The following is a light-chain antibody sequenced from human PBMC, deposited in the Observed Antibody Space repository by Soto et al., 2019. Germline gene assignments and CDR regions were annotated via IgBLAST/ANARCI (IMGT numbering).Light chain of an antibody. CDR1: QSVNVN. J-gene: IGKJ2*01. CDR2: GAS. CDR3: QQQNHWPPYT. Sequence: EVVLTQSPATLSLSPGERATLSCRASQSVNVNLAWHQQKPGQPPRLLIYGASTRASGVPARFTGSGSGTEVTLTVSILQSEDFAVYYCQQQNHWPPYTFGQGTKLEIK. V-gene: IGKV3-15*01.